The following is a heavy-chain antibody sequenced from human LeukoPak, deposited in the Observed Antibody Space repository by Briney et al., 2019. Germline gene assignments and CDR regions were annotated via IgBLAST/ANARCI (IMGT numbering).Heavy chain of an antibody. J-gene: IGHJ6*03. CDR2: IYHSGRT. CDR3: ARTTEAHSWRTRYYDYYMDV. CDR1: GYSISSGYY. Sequence: SETLSLTCTVSGYSISSGYYWGWIRQPPGKGLEWIGSIYHSGRTFYNPSLKSRVTISVDTSKNQFSLKLTSVTAADTAVYYCARTTEAHSWRTRYYDYYMDVWGKGTTVTVSS. V-gene: IGHV4-38-2*02. D-gene: IGHD6-13*01.